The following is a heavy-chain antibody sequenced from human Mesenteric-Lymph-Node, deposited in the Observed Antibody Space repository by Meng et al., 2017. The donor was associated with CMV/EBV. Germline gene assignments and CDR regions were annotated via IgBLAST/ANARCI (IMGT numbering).Heavy chain of an antibody. CDR3: ARDRDTDWYSPFDY. V-gene: IGHV1-2*06. J-gene: IGHJ4*02. D-gene: IGHD3-9*01. Sequence: QVQLVQSGAEVKKPGPSVRVSCKASGYTFIDYYINWVRQAPGQGLEWMGRINPKTGGRSYAQNFQGRVTMTRDTSINTAYMEVNRLNSDDTAMYYCARDRDTDWYSPFDYWGPGTLATVSS. CDR2: INPKTGGR. CDR1: GYTFIDYY.